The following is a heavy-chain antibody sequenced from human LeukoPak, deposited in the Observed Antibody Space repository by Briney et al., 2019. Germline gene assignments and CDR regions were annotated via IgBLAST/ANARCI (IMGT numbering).Heavy chain of an antibody. Sequence: DSVKGRFTISRDNSKNTLYLQMNSLRAEDTAVYYCAKDRITIFAWGQGTLVTVSS. J-gene: IGHJ5*02. CDR3: AKDRITIFA. D-gene: IGHD3-3*01. V-gene: IGHV3-23*01.